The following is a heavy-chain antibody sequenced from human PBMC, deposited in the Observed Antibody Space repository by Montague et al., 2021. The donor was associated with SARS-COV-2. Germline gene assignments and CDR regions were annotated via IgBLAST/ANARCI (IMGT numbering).Heavy chain of an antibody. CDR1: GGSFSGYY. CDR2: INHSGST. CDR3: AGGSTVTHY. V-gene: IGHV4-34*01. J-gene: IGHJ4*02. Sequence: SETLSLTCAVYGGSFSGYYWSWIRQPPGKGLEWIGEINHSGSTNYNPSLKSRVTISVDTSKNQFSLKLSAVTAADTAVYYCAGGSTVTHYWGQGTLVTVSS. D-gene: IGHD4-17*01.